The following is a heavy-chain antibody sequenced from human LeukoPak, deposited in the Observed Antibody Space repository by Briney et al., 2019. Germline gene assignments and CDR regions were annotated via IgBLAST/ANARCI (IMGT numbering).Heavy chain of an antibody. D-gene: IGHD3-3*01. CDR2: IKKKIEGGTT. CDR1: GFTFSNVW. Sequence: GGSLRLSCAASGFTFSNVWMNWVRQAPGKGLEWIGRIKKKIEGGTTEYAAPVKGRFTIARDDSKNTLYLQMNSLTTEDTAVYYCTTRIITTSDSWGQGTLVTVSS. CDR3: TTRIITTSDS. V-gene: IGHV3-15*01. J-gene: IGHJ4*02.